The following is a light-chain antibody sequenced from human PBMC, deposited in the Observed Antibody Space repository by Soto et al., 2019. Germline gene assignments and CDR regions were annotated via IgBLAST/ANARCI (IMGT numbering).Light chain of an antibody. Sequence: QSALTQPRSVSGSPGQSVTISCTGSSSDAGAFNSVSWYQQHPGKAPKVMIYDVSKRPSGVPDRFSGSMSGNTASLTISGLQAEDEADYYCCSYAGSHAVFGGGTQLTVL. CDR1: SSDAGAFNS. CDR3: CSYAGSHAV. J-gene: IGLJ7*01. CDR2: DVS. V-gene: IGLV2-11*01.